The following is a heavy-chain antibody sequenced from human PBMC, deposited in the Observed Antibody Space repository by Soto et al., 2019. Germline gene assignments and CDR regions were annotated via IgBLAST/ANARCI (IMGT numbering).Heavy chain of an antibody. Sequence: QVQLVQSGAEVKKPGSSVKVSCKASGGTFSSYAISWVRQAPGQGLEWMGGIIPIFGTAHYAQKFQGRVTSTADESTSTAYMELSSLRSEDTAVYYCARERSYGTVFDYWGQGTLVTVSS. V-gene: IGHV1-69*01. D-gene: IGHD5-18*01. CDR1: GGTFSSYA. CDR2: IIPIFGTA. J-gene: IGHJ4*02. CDR3: ARERSYGTVFDY.